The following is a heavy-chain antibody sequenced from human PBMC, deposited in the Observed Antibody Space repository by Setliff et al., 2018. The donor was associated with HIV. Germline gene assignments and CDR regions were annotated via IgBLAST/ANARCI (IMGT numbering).Heavy chain of an antibody. Sequence: GGSLRLSCAASGFSFSDFWMSWVRQAPGKGLEWVANIKEDGSEQYYMDSVKGRFTISRDNAKNSLYLQMKSLRAEDTAVYYCARDHYGFNPAPADYWGQGTLVTVSS. CDR2: IKEDGSEQ. CDR3: ARDHYGFNPAPADY. V-gene: IGHV3-7*05. D-gene: IGHD3-10*01. J-gene: IGHJ4*02. CDR1: GFSFSDFW.